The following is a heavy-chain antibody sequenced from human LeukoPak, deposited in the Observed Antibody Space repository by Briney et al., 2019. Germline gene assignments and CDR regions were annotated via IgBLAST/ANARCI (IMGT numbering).Heavy chain of an antibody. D-gene: IGHD3-9*01. CDR1: GYTFTNSG. Sequence: GASVKVSCKASGYTFTNSGISWVRQAPGQGLEWMGWVSAYDGNTNYAQKLQGRLTMTTDRSTSTAYMELRSLRSDDTAMYYCARSSARDSDILTGYYIGDYWGQGTLVTVSS. CDR2: VSAYDGNT. J-gene: IGHJ4*02. V-gene: IGHV1-18*01. CDR3: ARSSARDSDILTGYYIGDY.